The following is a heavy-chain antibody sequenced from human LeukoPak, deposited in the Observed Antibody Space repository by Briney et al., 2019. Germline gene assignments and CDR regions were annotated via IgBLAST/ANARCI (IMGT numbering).Heavy chain of an antibody. CDR2: VSAYNGNT. CDR1: GYTFTSYG. Sequence: ASVKVSCKASGYTFTSYGISWVRQAPGQGLEWMGWVSAYNGNTNYAQKLQGRGTMTTDTSPSTDYTELRSLRSDDTAVYYCARQAYYDFWSGYYTQFYYFDYWGQGTLVTVSS. CDR3: ARQAYYDFWSGYYTQFYYFDY. V-gene: IGHV1-18*01. J-gene: IGHJ4*02. D-gene: IGHD3-3*01.